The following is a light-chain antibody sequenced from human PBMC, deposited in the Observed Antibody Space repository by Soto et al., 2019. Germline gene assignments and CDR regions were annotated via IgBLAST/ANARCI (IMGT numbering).Light chain of an antibody. CDR3: QQSYSTPRT. J-gene: IGKJ1*01. CDR2: AAS. Sequence: DIPMTQSPSSLSASVGDRVTITCRASQSISSYLNWYQQKPGKAPKLLIYAASSLQSGVPSRFSGSGSGTEFTLTISSLQPEDFATYYCQQSYSTPRTFGQGTKVDIK. CDR1: QSISSY. V-gene: IGKV1-39*01.